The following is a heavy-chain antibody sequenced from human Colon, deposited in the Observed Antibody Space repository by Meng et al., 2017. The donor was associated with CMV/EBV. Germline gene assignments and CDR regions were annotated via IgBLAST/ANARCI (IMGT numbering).Heavy chain of an antibody. V-gene: IGHV3-9*01. J-gene: IGHJ6*02. CDR3: ARDGVTSRPLVGDGMDV. Sequence: SLKISCAASGFTFDDYAMHWVRQAPGKGLEWVSGISWNSGSIGYADSVKGRFTISRDNSKNTVYLHMESLRIEDTAVYYCARDGVTSRPLVGDGMDVWGQGTTVTVSS. CDR2: ISWNSGSI. CDR1: GFTFDDYA. D-gene: IGHD1-26*01.